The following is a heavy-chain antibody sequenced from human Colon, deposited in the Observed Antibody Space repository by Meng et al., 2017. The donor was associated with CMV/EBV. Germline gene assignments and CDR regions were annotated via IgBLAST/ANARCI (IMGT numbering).Heavy chain of an antibody. Sequence: GGSLRLSCVGSGFTFDRYPISWVRQVPGKGLERVSSVGDSGGSTWYAESVRGRFTNSKDTSGNTVYLQMNSLRAEDTAIYYCAKELSTANSQPYYFGFDVWGQGTTVTVSS. CDR1: GFTFDRYP. CDR2: VGDSGGST. V-gene: IGHV3-23*01. D-gene: IGHD5/OR15-5a*01. CDR3: AKELSTANSQPYYFGFDV. J-gene: IGHJ6*02.